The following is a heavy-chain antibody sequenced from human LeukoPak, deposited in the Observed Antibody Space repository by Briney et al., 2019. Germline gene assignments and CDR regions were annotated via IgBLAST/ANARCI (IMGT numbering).Heavy chain of an antibody. V-gene: IGHV3-30*03. J-gene: IGHJ4*02. Sequence: GGSLRLSCAASGFTFSSYGMHWVRQAPGKGLEWVAVISYDGSNKYYADSVKGRFTISRDNSKNTLYLQMNSLRAEDTAVYYCARGIAPQGSGSYYQSFDYWGQGTLVTVSS. D-gene: IGHD3-10*01. CDR3: ARGIAPQGSGSYYQSFDY. CDR1: GFTFSSYG. CDR2: ISYDGSNK.